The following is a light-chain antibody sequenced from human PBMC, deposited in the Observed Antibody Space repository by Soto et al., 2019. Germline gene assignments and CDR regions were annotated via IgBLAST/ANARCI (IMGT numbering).Light chain of an antibody. CDR3: EQYDGSPRT. V-gene: IGKV3-20*01. CDR2: GVS. J-gene: IGKJ1*01. Sequence: EIVLTQSPGTLSLSPGERATLSCRASQSVKNSYLAWYQQKPGQSPRLVIYGVSNRATGIPNRFSGGGFGTDFTLTISRLEPEDFAVYYCEQYDGSPRTVGQGTKVDIK. CDR1: QSVKNSY.